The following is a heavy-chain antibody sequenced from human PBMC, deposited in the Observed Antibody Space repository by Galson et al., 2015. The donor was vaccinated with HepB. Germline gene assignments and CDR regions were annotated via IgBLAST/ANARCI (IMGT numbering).Heavy chain of an antibody. CDR1: GFSLSTSGMC. Sequence: PALVKPTQTLTLTCTFSGFSLSTSGMCVSWIRQPPGKALEWLALIDWDDDKYYSTSLKTRLTISKDTSKNQVVLTMTNMDPVDTATYYCARPALGYCSGGSRPGDYWGQGTLVTVSS. J-gene: IGHJ4*02. CDR3: ARPALGYCSGGSRPGDY. CDR2: IDWDDDK. D-gene: IGHD2-15*01. V-gene: IGHV2-70*01.